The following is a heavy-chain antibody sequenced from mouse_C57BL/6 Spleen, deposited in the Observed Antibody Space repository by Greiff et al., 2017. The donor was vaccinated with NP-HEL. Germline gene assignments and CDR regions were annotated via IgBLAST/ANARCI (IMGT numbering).Heavy chain of an antibody. J-gene: IGHJ1*03. CDR2: IDPADGDT. Sequence: EVKVEESGAELVKPGASVKLSCTASGFNFKDYYLHWVKQRTEQGLEWIGRIDPADGDTKYAPKFQGKATITADKSSNTAYLQLSSLTSEDSAVYYCARDYGSSPYWYFDDWGTGTTVTVSS. CDR3: ARDYGSSPYWYFDD. V-gene: IGHV14-2*01. D-gene: IGHD1-1*01. CDR1: GFNFKDYY.